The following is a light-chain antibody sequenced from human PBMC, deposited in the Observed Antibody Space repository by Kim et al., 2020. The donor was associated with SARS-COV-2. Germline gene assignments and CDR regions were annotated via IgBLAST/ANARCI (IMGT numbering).Light chain of an antibody. CDR3: QQLDTYPLT. CDR2: ATS. Sequence: DIQLTQSPSFLSASVGDSVTITCRASQGIDTFLAWYQQKPGKAPNLLIYATSTLHSGVPSRCSGSGSGTEFTLTISSLQPEDFAIYYCQQLDTYPLTFGGGTKVDIK. V-gene: IGKV1-9*01. J-gene: IGKJ4*02. CDR1: QGIDTF.